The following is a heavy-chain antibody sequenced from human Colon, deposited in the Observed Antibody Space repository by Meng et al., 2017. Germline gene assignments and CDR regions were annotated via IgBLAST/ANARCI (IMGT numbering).Heavy chain of an antibody. CDR1: GGTFSSYT. CDR2: IIPILGIA. Sequence: QVQLVQSGAAVKKPGSSVKVSCKASGGTFSSYTISWVRQAPGQGLEWMGRIIPILGIANYAQKFQGRVTITADKSTSTAYMELSSLRSEDTAVYYCARDGASSSGYPLFVWGQGTLVTVSS. CDR3: ARDGASSSGYPLFV. D-gene: IGHD3-22*01. J-gene: IGHJ4*02. V-gene: IGHV1-69*08.